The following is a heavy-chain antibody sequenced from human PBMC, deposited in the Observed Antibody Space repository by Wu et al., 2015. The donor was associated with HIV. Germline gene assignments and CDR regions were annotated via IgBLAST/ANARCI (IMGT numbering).Heavy chain of an antibody. J-gene: IGHJ4*03. CDR3: ARERVDYDSGGYRLSRGYYFDY. CDR2: INPRTDST. D-gene: IGHD3-22*01. CDR1: GYTFINNF. V-gene: IGHV1-46*01. Sequence: QVQLVQSGAEVQKPGASVKISCTAFGYTFINNFLHWVRQAPGQGPEWMGVINPRTDSTTYAETFEGRLTMTRDTSKSTMYMELTSLRSDDTAIYYCARERVDYDSGGYRLSRGYYFDYVGRGTRGHRLF.